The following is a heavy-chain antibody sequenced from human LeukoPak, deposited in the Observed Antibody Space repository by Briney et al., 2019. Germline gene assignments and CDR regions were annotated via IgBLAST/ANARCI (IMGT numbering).Heavy chain of an antibody. Sequence: SETLSLTCTVSGYSISTGYYWGWIRQPPGKGLEWIGSMYHSGSTYYNPSLKSRVTMSADTSKNQFSLKLNSVTAADTAVYYCARVLDYYGSGTRDFDYWGQGIPVTVSS. CDR2: MYHSGST. CDR3: ARVLDYYGSGTRDFDY. CDR1: GYSISTGYY. J-gene: IGHJ4*02. V-gene: IGHV4-38-2*02. D-gene: IGHD3-10*01.